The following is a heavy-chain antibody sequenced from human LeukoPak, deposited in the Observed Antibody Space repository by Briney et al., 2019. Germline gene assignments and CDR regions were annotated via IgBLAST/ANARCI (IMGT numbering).Heavy chain of an antibody. V-gene: IGHV4-4*07. J-gene: IGHJ4*02. D-gene: IGHD1-7*01. CDR3: ARDDNWNYGSFDY. Sequence: SSENLSLTCTVSGGSISSYYWSWIRQPAGKGLEWIGHIYTSGSTNYNPSLKSRVTMSVDTSKNQFSLKLNSVTAADTAVYYCARDDNWNYGSFDYWGQGTLVTVSS. CDR2: IYTSGST. CDR1: GGSISSYY.